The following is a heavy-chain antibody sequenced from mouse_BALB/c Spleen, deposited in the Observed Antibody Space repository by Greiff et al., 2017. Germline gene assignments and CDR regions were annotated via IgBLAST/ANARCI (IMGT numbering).Heavy chain of an antibody. CDR2: IDPANGNT. CDR1: GFNIKDTY. D-gene: IGHD4-1*01. Sequence: VQLQQSGAELVKPGASVQLSCTASGFNIKDTYMHWVKQRPEQGLEWIGRIDPANGNTKYDPKFQGKATITADTSSTTAYLQLSSLTSEDTAVYYCARELGRAYWGQGTLVTVSA. CDR3: ARELGRAY. J-gene: IGHJ3*01. V-gene: IGHV14-3*02.